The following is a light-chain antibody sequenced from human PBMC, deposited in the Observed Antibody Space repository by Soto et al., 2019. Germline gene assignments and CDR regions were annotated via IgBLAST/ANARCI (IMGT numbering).Light chain of an antibody. CDR1: QTVSSNF. CDR3: QQYGTSPAT. J-gene: IGKJ5*01. Sequence: EIVLTQSPGTLSLSPWDRATLSCSASQTVSSNFLAWYQQRPAQAPRLLIHGASTRATGITDRFSGSVSGTDFTLIISGLEPEDFAVYYCQQYGTSPATFGQGTRLRL. V-gene: IGKV3-20*01. CDR2: GAS.